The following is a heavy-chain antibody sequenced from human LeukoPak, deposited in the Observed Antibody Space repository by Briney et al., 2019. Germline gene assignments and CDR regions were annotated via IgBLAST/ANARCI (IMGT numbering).Heavy chain of an antibody. CDR1: GFTVSSNY. D-gene: IGHD5-24*01. J-gene: IGHJ4*02. V-gene: IGHV3-66*01. CDR3: ARVEATGFDY. Sequence: PGGSLRLSCAASGFTVSSNYMSWVRQAPGRGLEWVSVIYSGGSTYYADSVKGRFTISRDNSKNTLFLQMNSLRAGDTAVYYCARVEATGFDYSGQGTLVTVSS. CDR2: IYSGGST.